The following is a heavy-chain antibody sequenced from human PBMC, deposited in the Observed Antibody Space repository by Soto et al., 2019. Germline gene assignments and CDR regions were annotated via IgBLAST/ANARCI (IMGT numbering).Heavy chain of an antibody. J-gene: IGHJ4*01. D-gene: IGHD1-26*01. V-gene: IGHV3-72*01. CDR2: IRNKANSYTT. CDR1: GFTFSDHY. Sequence: EVQLVESGGGLVQPGGSQRLSCAASGFTFSDHYMDWVRQAPGKGLEWVGRIRNKANSYTTDYAASVKGRFTISRDDSKDSLYLQMNSLKTEDTAIYYCARDSGKGAYFDYWGHGPLDTVSS. CDR3: ARDSGKGAYFDY.